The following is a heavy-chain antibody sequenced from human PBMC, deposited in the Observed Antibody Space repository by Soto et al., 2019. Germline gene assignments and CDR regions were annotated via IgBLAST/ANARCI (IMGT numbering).Heavy chain of an antibody. V-gene: IGHV3-23*01. Sequence: ASLQLSCAASGFTFSSYAMSGVRQAPGKGLEWVSAISGSGGSTYYADSVKGRFTISRDNSKNTLYLQMNSLRAEDTAVYYCAKDVSGSSSSDPWGQGTLVTVSS. CDR2: ISGSGGST. CDR1: GFTFSSYA. D-gene: IGHD1-26*01. J-gene: IGHJ5*02. CDR3: AKDVSGSSSSDP.